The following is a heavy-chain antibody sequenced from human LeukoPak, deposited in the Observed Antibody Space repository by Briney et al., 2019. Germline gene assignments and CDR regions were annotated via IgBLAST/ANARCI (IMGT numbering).Heavy chain of an antibody. Sequence: GASVKVSCTASVYTFTGYYMHWVRQAPGQGLEWMGWINPKSGGTNYAQKFQGRVTMTRDTSISTAYMELSRLRSDDTAVYYCARLGVHSGYPVGFDYWGQGTLVTVSS. J-gene: IGHJ4*02. CDR2: INPKSGGT. CDR3: ARLGVHSGYPVGFDY. CDR1: VYTFTGYY. D-gene: IGHD3-22*01. V-gene: IGHV1-2*02.